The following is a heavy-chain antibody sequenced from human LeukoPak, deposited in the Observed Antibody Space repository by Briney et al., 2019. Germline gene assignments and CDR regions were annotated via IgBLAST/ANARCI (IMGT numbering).Heavy chain of an antibody. CDR1: GGSISNYY. CDR2: IYSSRIT. CDR3: ARDQGGYSSGLSFDN. D-gene: IGHD6-19*01. Sequence: SETLSLTCTVYGGSISNYYWNWIRQPAGKGLEWIGRIYSSRITSHNPSLKGRVTLSVDTSKNQISLKLSSVTAADTAVYFCARDQGGYSSGLSFDNWGQGTLVTVSS. J-gene: IGHJ4*02. V-gene: IGHV4-4*07.